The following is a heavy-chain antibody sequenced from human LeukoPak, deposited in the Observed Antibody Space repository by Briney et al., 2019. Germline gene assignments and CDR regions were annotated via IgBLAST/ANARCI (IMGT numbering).Heavy chain of an antibody. CDR3: ARFRGTYYYDSSGYYHYYYYYGMDV. J-gene: IGHJ6*02. CDR1: GYTFTGYY. CDR2: INPNSGGT. V-gene: IGHV1-2*02. Sequence: ASVKVSCKASGYTFTGYYMHWVRQAPGQGLEWVGWINPNSGGTNYAQKFQGRVTMTRDTSISTAYMELSRLRSDDTAVYYCARFRGTYYYDSSGYYHYYYYYGMDVWGQGTTVTVSS. D-gene: IGHD3-22*01.